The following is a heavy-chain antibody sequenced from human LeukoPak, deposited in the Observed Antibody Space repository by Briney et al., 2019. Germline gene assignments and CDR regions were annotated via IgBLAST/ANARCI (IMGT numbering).Heavy chain of an antibody. D-gene: IGHD6-13*01. CDR1: GFIFSTYS. J-gene: IGHJ3*01. Sequence: PGGSLRLSCAASGFIFSTYSMNWVRQAPGKGLEWVSSISSSSRYIFYADSVKGRFTISRDNAKNSVYLQMNSLTSEDTSTYFCTRVSCPTIGTAGILGTFDLWGHGTVVPVFS. V-gene: IGHV3-21*01. CDR3: TRVSCPTIGTAGILGTFDL. CDR2: ISSSSRYI.